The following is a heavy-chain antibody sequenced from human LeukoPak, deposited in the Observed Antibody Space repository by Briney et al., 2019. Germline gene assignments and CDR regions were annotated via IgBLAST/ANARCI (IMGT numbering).Heavy chain of an antibody. J-gene: IGHJ4*03. CDR3: ARFRDDCSSTSCYGYFDY. CDR1: GGSISSGSYY. V-gene: IGHV4-61*02. CDR2: IYTSGST. D-gene: IGHD2-2*01. Sequence: SETLSLTCTVSGGSISSGSYYWRWIRQPAGKGLEWIGRIYTSGSTNYNPSLKSRVTISVDTSKNQFSLKLSSVTAADTAVYYCARFRDDCSSTSCYGYFDYWGQGTLVTVSS.